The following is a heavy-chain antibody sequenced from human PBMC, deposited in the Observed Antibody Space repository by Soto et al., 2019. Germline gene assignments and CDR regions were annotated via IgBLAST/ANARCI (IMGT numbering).Heavy chain of an antibody. CDR2: ISGSGGST. CDR1: GFTFSSYA. CDR3: GEGSAPLPYDY. V-gene: IGHV3-23*01. D-gene: IGHD2-15*01. J-gene: IGHJ4*02. Sequence: EVQLLESGGGLVQPGGSLRLSCAASGFTFSSYAMSWVRQAPGNGREWVSAISGSGGSTYYADSVKGRFTISRDNSKNTLYLQMNSLRAEDTAVYYCGEGSAPLPYDYWGQGTLVTVSS.